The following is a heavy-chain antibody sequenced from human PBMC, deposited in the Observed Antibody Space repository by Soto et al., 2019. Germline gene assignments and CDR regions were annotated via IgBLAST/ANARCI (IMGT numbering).Heavy chain of an antibody. CDR1: GDSVSDSSAA. CDR3: ASEFPYYVSSDSYLDY. Sequence: PSQTLSLTCAISGDSVSDSSAAWNWIRQSPSRGLEWLGRTYYRSKWYNDYAVSVKSRITVTPDTSKNQFSLHLNSVTPEDTAVYYCASEFPYYVSSDSYLDYWGQGALVTVSS. V-gene: IGHV6-1*01. J-gene: IGHJ4*02. CDR2: TYYRSKWYN. D-gene: IGHD3-16*01.